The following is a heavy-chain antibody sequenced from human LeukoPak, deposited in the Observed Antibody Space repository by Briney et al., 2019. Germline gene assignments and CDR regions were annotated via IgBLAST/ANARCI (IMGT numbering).Heavy chain of an antibody. J-gene: IGHJ4*02. CDR1: GFTFRSYD. V-gene: IGHV3-13*01. CDR2: IGTAGEI. D-gene: IGHD6-13*01. CDR3: ATSFGPVIAAAGTGAG. Sequence: GGSLRLSCAASGFTFRSYDMHWVRQATGKGLEWVSGIGTAGEIYYPGSVKGRFTISRDNSKNTLSLQMNSLRAEDTAVYYCATSFGPVIAAAGTGAGWGQGTLVTVSS.